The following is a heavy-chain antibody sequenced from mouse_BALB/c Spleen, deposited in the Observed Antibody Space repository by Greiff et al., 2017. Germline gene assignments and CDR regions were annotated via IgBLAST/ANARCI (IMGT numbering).Heavy chain of an antibody. J-gene: IGHJ1*01. CDR1: GYTFTNYW. CDR2: IYPGGGYT. Sequence: QVQLKESGAELVRPGTSVKISCKASGYTFTNYWLGWVKQRPGHGLEWIGDIYPGGGYTNYNEKFKGKATLTADTSSSTAYMQLSSLTSEDSAVYFCARGVQGYFDVWGAGTTVTVSS. V-gene: IGHV1-63*02. CDR3: ARGVQGYFDV. D-gene: IGHD2-14*01.